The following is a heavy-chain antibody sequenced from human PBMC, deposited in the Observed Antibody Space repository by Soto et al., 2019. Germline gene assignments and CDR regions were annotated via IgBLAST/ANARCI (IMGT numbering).Heavy chain of an antibody. CDR1: GFTFSSYG. V-gene: IGHV3-30*18. D-gene: IGHD7-27*01. CDR3: AKDSPRPLGVYYYGMDV. CDR2: ISYDGSNK. J-gene: IGHJ6*02. Sequence: PGGSLRLSCAASGFTFSSYGMHWVRQAPGKGLEWVAVISYDGSNKYYADSVKGRFTISRDNSKNTLYLQMNSLRAEDTAVYYCAKDSPRPLGVYYYGMDVWGQGTTVTVSS.